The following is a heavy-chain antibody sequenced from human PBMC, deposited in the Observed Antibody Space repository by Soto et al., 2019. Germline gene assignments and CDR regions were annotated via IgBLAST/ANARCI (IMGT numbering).Heavy chain of an antibody. CDR2: ISSSSSYI. CDR3: AREGGQLVPLDY. Sequence: GGSLRLSCAASGFTFSSYSMNWVRQAPGKGLEWVSSISSSSSYIYYADSVKGRFTISRDNAKNSLYLQMNSLRAEDTAVYYCAREGGQLVPLDYWGQGTLVTVSS. CDR1: GFTFSSYS. V-gene: IGHV3-21*01. D-gene: IGHD6-13*01. J-gene: IGHJ4*02.